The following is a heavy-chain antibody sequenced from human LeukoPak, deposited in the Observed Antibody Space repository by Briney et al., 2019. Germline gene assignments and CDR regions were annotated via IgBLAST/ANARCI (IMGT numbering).Heavy chain of an antibody. J-gene: IGHJ4*02. V-gene: IGHV3-23*01. D-gene: IGHD4-11*01. CDR2: ISGDGTET. CDR3: AKGGHYSFFDY. Sequence: GGSLRLSCTPSGLIFRNYAMAWVRQAPRKGLEWVSTISGDGTETFYAGSVKGRFTISRDNSKNTHYLQMSSLRAEDTGIYYCAKGGHYSFFDYWGQGTLVTVSS. CDR1: GLIFRNYA.